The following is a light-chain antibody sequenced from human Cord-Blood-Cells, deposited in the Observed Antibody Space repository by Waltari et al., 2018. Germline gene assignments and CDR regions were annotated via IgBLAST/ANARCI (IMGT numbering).Light chain of an antibody. CDR1: SSAVGGYNY. CDR3: SSYTSSNTVV. J-gene: IGLJ2*01. Sequence: QSALTQPASVSGSPGQSITISCTGTSSAVGGYNYVSWYQQHPGKAPKLMIYDVSNRPSGVSNRFSGSKSGNTASLTISGLQAEDEADYYCSSYTSSNTVVFGGGTKLTVL. V-gene: IGLV2-14*01. CDR2: DVS.